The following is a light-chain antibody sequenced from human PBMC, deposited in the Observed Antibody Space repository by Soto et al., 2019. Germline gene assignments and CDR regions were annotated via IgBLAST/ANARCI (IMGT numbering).Light chain of an antibody. Sequence: EIELTQSPATLSLSPWERATVSCRASENVYEYLALYKQKPGQAPRLLIYDAINRATGIPARFSGSGSGTDITLTISSIEPEDFGIYYCQQRGSSPINFGQGTRLEI. V-gene: IGKV3-11*01. J-gene: IGKJ5*01. CDR3: QQRGSSPIN. CDR2: DAI. CDR1: ENVYEY.